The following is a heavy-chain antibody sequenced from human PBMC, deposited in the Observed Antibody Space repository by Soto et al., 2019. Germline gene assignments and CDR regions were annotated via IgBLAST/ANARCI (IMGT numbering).Heavy chain of an antibody. J-gene: IGHJ4*02. V-gene: IGHV4-31*03. Sequence: QVQLQESGLGLVKPSQTLSLTCTVSGGSISSGGYYCSWIRQHPGKGLGWIGYIYYSGSTYYIPSLKSRVTISVATSKNQFSLKLSSVTAADTAVYYCARGIYYDFWSGYPGYFDYWGQGTLVTVSS. CDR1: GGSISSGGYY. CDR2: IYYSGST. CDR3: ARGIYYDFWSGYPGYFDY. D-gene: IGHD3-3*01.